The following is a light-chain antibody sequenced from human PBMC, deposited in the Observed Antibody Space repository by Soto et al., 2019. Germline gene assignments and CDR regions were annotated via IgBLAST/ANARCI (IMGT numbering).Light chain of an antibody. CDR2: DAS. CDR3: QQRRNWPPYT. Sequence: EIVLTQSPATLSLSPGERATLSCRASQSVSSYLAWYQQKPGQAPRLLIYDASNRATGIPSRFSGSGSGTDVTLTISSLEPEGEAVYYGQQRRNWPPYTVGHGTKLEIK. V-gene: IGKV3-11*01. J-gene: IGKJ2*01. CDR1: QSVSSY.